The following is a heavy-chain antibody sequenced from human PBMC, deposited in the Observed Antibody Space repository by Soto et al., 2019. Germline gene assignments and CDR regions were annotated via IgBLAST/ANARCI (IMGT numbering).Heavy chain of an antibody. CDR3: ARDQCFGGGRSCYYFDF. D-gene: IGHD2-15*01. Sequence: QVQLVESGGGVVQPGRSLRLSCAACGFAFTTYAIHWIRQAPGKGLEWVAVISNDGRGKYYADSVKGRFTISRDNSKNTLYLQMNSLRSDDTAVYYCARDQCFGGGRSCYYFDFWGQGTLVTVSS. V-gene: IGHV3-30*04. J-gene: IGHJ4*02. CDR1: GFAFTTYA. CDR2: ISNDGRGK.